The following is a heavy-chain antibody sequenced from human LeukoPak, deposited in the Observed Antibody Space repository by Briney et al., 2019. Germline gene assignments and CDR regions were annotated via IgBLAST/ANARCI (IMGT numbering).Heavy chain of an antibody. V-gene: IGHV3-74*01. CDR1: GFTFSSYW. CDR3: ARDALGYCSGGRCYSPFDF. D-gene: IGHD2-15*01. Sequence: GGSLRLSCAASGFTFSSYWMHWVRQAPGKGLVWVSRINSDGSSTSYADSVKGRFTISRDNAKNSLYLQVNSLRAEDTAMYYCARDALGYCSGGRCYSPFDFWGQGTLVTVSS. J-gene: IGHJ4*02. CDR2: INSDGSST.